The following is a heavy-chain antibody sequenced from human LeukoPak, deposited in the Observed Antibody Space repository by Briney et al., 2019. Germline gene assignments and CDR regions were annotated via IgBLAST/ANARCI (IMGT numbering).Heavy chain of an antibody. Sequence: SETLSLTCTVSGGSIGSFYWTWIRQTPRKGLEWIGFVYYTGSTNYNPSPKSRVTISIDTSRSQFSLKLTSVTVADTAVYYCARDSRYSYGSGGMDVWGQGTTVTVSS. D-gene: IGHD3-10*01. CDR2: VYYTGST. CDR3: ARDSRYSYGSGGMDV. V-gene: IGHV4-59*01. CDR1: GGSIGSFY. J-gene: IGHJ6*02.